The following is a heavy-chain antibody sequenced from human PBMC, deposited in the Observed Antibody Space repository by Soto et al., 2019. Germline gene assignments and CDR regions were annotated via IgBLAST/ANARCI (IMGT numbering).Heavy chain of an antibody. V-gene: IGHV5-51*01. CDR1: VETVCSSL. CDR2: IYPGDSDT. D-gene: IGHD3-10*01. Sequence: ISGKRPVETVCSSLWSSVRQKQGKGLEWMGIIYPGDSDTRYSPSFRGQVTISADKSISHVYLQWSSLKASDTAMYYCARNRLRQYYYGMDVWGQGTTVTVSS. CDR3: ARNRLRQYYYGMDV. J-gene: IGHJ6*02.